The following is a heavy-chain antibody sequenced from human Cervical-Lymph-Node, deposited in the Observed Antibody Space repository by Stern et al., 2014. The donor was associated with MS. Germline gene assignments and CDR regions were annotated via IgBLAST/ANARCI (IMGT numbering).Heavy chain of an antibody. V-gene: IGHV3-66*01. D-gene: IGHD5-24*01. CDR1: GSPANSTY. CDR2: FYSGIST. J-gene: IGHJ5*02. CDR3: TREMAARRLDP. Sequence: QLVQSGGTLVQPGGSLRLSCAASGSPANSTYMTWVRPAPGKGLEWVCIFYSGISTYYAESVKGRFSFSIDNSKNTLYLQMNNLRVEDTAMYYCTREMAARRLDPWGQGTLVIVSA.